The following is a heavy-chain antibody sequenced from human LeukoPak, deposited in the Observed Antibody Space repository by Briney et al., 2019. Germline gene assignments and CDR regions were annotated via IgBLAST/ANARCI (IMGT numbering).Heavy chain of an antibody. CDR1: GFTFSSYA. D-gene: IGHD1-26*01. CDR3: ARVKWGYFDY. V-gene: IGHV3-30-3*01. Sequence: GGSLRLSCAASGFTFSSYAMHWVRQALGKGLEWVAVISYDGSNKYYADSVKGRFTISRDNSKNTLYLQMNSLRAEDTAVYYCARVKWGYFDYWGQGTLVTVSS. CDR2: ISYDGSNK. J-gene: IGHJ4*02.